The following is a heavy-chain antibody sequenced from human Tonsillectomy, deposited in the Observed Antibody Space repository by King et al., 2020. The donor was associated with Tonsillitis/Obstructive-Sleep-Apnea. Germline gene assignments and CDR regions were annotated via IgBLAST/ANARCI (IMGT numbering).Heavy chain of an antibody. CDR2: IFSNDEK. V-gene: IGHV2-26*01. CDR3: ARIREPDYSNYYFDY. Sequence: TLKESGPVLVKPTETLTLTCTVSGFSLSNARMGVSWIRQPPGKALEWLAHIFSNDEKSYSTSLKSRLTISKDTSKSQVVLTMTNMDPVDTATYYCARIREPDYSNYYFDYWGQGTLVTVSS. D-gene: IGHD4-11*01. CDR1: GFSLSNARMG. J-gene: IGHJ4*02.